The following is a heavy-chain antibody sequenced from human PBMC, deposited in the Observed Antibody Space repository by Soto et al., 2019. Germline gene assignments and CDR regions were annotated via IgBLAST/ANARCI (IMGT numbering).Heavy chain of an antibody. D-gene: IGHD3-16*01. V-gene: IGHV1-69*01. CDR3: ARLRRDWGDAFDL. Sequence: QVQLVQAGAAVKKPGSSVKVSCKTSGGPFGSSAISWVRQAPAQGLEWMGEIIPVFDKANYAQNFQGRLTITADEPTGTVFMQLSSLRSEDTAVYFCARLRRDWGDAFDLWGLGTFVTVSS. CDR2: IIPVFDKA. CDR1: GGPFGSSA. J-gene: IGHJ3*01.